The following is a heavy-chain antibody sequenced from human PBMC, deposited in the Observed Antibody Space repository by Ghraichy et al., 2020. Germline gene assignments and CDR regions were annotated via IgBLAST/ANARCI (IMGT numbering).Heavy chain of an antibody. V-gene: IGHV3-48*02. CDR2: ISSSRSTI. CDR1: GFTFSSYS. Sequence: GGSLRLSCAASGFTFSSYSMNWVRQAPGKGLEWVSYISSSRSTIYYADSVKGRFTFSRDNAKNSLYLQMNSLRDEDTAVYYCARDHLGGDPYYFDYWGQKTLVTVSS. CDR3: ARDHLGGDPYYFDY. D-gene: IGHD2-21*02. J-gene: IGHJ4*02.